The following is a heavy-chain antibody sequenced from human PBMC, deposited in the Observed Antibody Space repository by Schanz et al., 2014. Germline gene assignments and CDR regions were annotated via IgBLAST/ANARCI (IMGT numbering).Heavy chain of an antibody. D-gene: IGHD5-12*01. J-gene: IGHJ4*02. CDR2: INPNSGTT. CDR1: GYTFTGYY. Sequence: QVQLVQSGAEMKKPGASVKVSCKASGYTFTGYYMHWVRQAPGQGLEWMGWINPNSGTTNYAQKFQGWVTMTRDTSISTAYMELNRLKSDDTAVYYCARAFGGYGPAGALGYWGQGTLVTVSS. CDR3: ARAFGGYGPAGALGY. V-gene: IGHV1-2*04.